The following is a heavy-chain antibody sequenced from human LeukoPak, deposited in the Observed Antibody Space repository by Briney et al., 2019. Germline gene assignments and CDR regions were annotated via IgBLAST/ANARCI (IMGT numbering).Heavy chain of an antibody. Sequence: SVKVSCKASGGTFSSYAISWVRQAPGQGFEWMGRIIPIFGIANYAQKFQGRVTITADKSTSTAYMELSSLRSEDTAVYYCASRGEMANREIYFDYWGQGTLVTVSS. V-gene: IGHV1-69*04. CDR2: IIPIFGIA. CDR1: GGTFSSYA. J-gene: IGHJ4*02. D-gene: IGHD5-24*01. CDR3: ASRGEMANREIYFDY.